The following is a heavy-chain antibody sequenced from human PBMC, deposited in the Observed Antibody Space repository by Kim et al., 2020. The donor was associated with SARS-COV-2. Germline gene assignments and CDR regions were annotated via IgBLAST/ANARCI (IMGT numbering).Heavy chain of an antibody. CDR2: IYYSGST. D-gene: IGHD3-3*01. J-gene: IGHJ4*02. CDR1: GGSISSYY. V-gene: IGHV4-59*13. CDR3: ARGGTGLRFLEWLLYFDY. Sequence: SETLSLTCTVSGGSISSYYWSWIRQPPGKGLEWIGYIYYSGSTNYNPSLKSRVTISVDTSKNQFSLKLSSVTAADTAVYYCARGGTGLRFLEWLLYFDYWGQGTLVTVSS.